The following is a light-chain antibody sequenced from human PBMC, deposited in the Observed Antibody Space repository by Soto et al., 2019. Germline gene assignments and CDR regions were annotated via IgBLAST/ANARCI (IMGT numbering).Light chain of an antibody. V-gene: IGKV3-11*01. J-gene: IGKJ5*01. CDR3: QQRSEWPLT. CDR2: AAS. CDR1: KSIRSL. Sequence: EIVLTQSPVTLSLSPGERATLSFRASKSIRSLLAWYQQRAGQAPRLLIDAASNRATGVPARFSGSGSGTDYTLTISSPEPEDFAVYYCQQRSEWPLTFGQGTRLEIK.